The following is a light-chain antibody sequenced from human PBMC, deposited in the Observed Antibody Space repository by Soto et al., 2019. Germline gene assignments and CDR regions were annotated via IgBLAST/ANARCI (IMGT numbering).Light chain of an antibody. J-gene: IGKJ5*01. CDR1: QSVSRY. V-gene: IGKV3-15*01. CDR2: GAS. Sequence: EIMLPQSPATLSLSPGERATLSCRASQSVSRYLGWYQQKPGQAPRLLIYGASTRATGIPARFSGSGSGTGFTLTISSLQSEDFAVYYCQQYNNWPPITFGQGTRLEIK. CDR3: QQYNNWPPIT.